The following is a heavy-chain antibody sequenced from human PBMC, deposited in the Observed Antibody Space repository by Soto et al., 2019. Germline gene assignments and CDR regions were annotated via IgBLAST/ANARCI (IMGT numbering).Heavy chain of an antibody. CDR2: INPSGGST. Sequence: QVQLVQSGAEVKKPGASVKVSCKASGYTFTSYYMHWVRQDPGQGLEWMGIINPSGGSTSYAQKFQGRVTMTRDTSTSTVYMELSSLRSEDTAVYYCARTYYDFWSGYYGLDYWGQGTLVTVSS. CDR1: GYTFTSYY. D-gene: IGHD3-3*01. J-gene: IGHJ4*02. CDR3: ARTYYDFWSGYYGLDY. V-gene: IGHV1-46*01.